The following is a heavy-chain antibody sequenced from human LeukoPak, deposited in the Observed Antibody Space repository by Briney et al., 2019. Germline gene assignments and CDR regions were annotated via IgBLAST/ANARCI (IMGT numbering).Heavy chain of an antibody. CDR2: FDPEDGET. CDR1: GYTLTELS. J-gene: IGHJ4*02. V-gene: IGHV1-24*01. CDR3: ATVVDNWNDFDY. Sequence: ASVKVSCKVSGYTLTELSMHWVRQAPGKGPEWMGGFDPEDGETIYAQKFQGRVTMTEDTSTDTAYMELSSLRSEDTAVYYCATVVDNWNDFDYWGQGTLVTVSS. D-gene: IGHD1-1*01.